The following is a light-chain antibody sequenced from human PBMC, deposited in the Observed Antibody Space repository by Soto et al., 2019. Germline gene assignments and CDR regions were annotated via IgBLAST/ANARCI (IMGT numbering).Light chain of an antibody. J-gene: IGLJ1*01. CDR3: GTWDNGLSAGV. CDR1: SFNIGNNY. CDR2: DNN. V-gene: IGLV1-51*01. Sequence: QSVLTHPPSVSAAPGQKVTISCSGSSFNIGNNYVSWYQQFPGTAPKLLIYDNNKRPSGIPDRFSGSKSETSATLGITGLQTGDEADYYCGTWDNGLSAGVFGTGTKVTVL.